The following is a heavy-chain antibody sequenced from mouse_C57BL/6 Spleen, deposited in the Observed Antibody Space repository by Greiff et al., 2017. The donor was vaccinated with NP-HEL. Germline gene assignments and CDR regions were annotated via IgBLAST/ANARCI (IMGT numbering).Heavy chain of an antibody. J-gene: IGHJ2*01. CDR1: GYTFTSYT. CDR2: INPSSGYT. Sequence: VQLQQSGAELARPGASVKMSCKASGYTFTSYTMHWVKQRPGQGLEWIGYINPSSGYTKYNQKFKDKATLTADKSSSTAYMQLSSLTSVDSAVYYCARRDSNSYFDYWGQGTTLTVSS. V-gene: IGHV1-4*01. D-gene: IGHD2-5*01. CDR3: ARRDSNSYFDY.